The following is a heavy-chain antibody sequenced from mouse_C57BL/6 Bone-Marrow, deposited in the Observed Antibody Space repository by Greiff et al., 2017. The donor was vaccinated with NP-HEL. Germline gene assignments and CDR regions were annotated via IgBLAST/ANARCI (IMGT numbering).Heavy chain of an antibody. J-gene: IGHJ2*01. V-gene: IGHV5-17*01. Sequence: DVKLVESGGGLVKPGGSLKLSCAASGFTFSDYGMHWVRQAPEKGLEWVAYISSGSSTIYYADTVKGRFTISRDNAKNTLFLQMTSLRSEDTAMYYCARDGGSYYFDYWGQGTTLTVSS. CDR2: ISSGSSTI. CDR1: GFTFSDYG. D-gene: IGHD1-1*01. CDR3: ARDGGSYYFDY.